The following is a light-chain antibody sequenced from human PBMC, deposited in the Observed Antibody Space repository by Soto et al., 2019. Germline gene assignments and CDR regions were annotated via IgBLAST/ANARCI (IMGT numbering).Light chain of an antibody. V-gene: IGLV1-51*01. CDR3: ATWDRSLSVGV. J-gene: IGLJ2*01. Sequence: QSVLTQPPSVSAGPGQTVTISCSGSSSNIGNNYVFWYQQLPGTAPKLLIYDNDKRPSGIPDRFSGSKSGTSATLGITGLQTGDEADYYCATWDRSLSVGVFGGGTKVTVL. CDR2: DND. CDR1: SSNIGNNY.